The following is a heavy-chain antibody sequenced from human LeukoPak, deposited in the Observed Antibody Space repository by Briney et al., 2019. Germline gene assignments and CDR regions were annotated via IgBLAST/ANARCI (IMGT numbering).Heavy chain of an antibody. CDR1: GXSVSSYY. CDR2: IYYSGST. D-gene: IGHD4-17*01. J-gene: IGHJ4*02. Sequence: SSETLSLTCNVSGXSVSSYYWSWIRQPPGKGLEWIGYIYYSGSTNSNPSLKSRVTISVDTSKNQFSLKLSSVTAADTAVYYCARALDDGDYSFDYWGQGTLVTVSS. V-gene: IGHV4-59*02. CDR3: ARALDDGDYSFDY.